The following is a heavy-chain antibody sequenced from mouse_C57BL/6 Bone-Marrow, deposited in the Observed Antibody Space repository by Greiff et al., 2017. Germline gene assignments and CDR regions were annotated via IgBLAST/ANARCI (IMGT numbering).Heavy chain of an antibody. D-gene: IGHD1-1*01. J-gene: IGHJ1*03. CDR3: ARGLLLRYFDV. CDR2: INYDGSST. V-gene: IGHV5-16*01. CDR1: GFTFSDYY. Sequence: EVQLVESEGGLVQPGSSMKLSCTASGFTFSDYYMAWVRQVPEKGLEWVANINYDGSSTYYLDSLKSRFIISRDNAKNILYLQMSSLKSEDPATYYCARGLLLRYFDVWGTGTTVTVSS.